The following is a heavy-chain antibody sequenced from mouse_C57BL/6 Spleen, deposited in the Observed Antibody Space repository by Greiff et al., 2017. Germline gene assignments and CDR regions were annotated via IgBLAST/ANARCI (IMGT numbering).Heavy chain of an antibody. CDR1: GYAFSSYW. D-gene: IGHD3-2*02. Sequence: VQLQQPGAELVKPGASVKISCKASGYAFSSYWMHWVKQRPGKGLEWIGQIYPADGDTNYNGKFKGKATLTVDKSSSTAYMQLSSLTSEVSAVYFCSRDVPSQADYWGQGTTLTVSS. V-gene: IGHV1-80*01. CDR3: SRDVPSQADY. J-gene: IGHJ2*01. CDR2: IYPADGDT.